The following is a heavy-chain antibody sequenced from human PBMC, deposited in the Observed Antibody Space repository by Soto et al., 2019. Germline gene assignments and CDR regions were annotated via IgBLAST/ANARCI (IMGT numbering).Heavy chain of an antibody. CDR1: GFTFSSYA. D-gene: IGHD3-3*01. Sequence: GGSLRLSCAASGFTFSSYAMSWVRQAPGKGLEWVSAISGSGGSTYYADPVKGRFTISRDNSKNTLYLQMNSLRAEDTAVYYCAKAITIFGVGQVEGEYYYYMDVWGKGTTVTVSS. J-gene: IGHJ6*03. V-gene: IGHV3-23*01. CDR2: ISGSGGST. CDR3: AKAITIFGVGQVEGEYYYYMDV.